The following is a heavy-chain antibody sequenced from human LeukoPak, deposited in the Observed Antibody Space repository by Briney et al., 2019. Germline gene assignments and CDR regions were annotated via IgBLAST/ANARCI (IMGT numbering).Heavy chain of an antibody. V-gene: IGHV1-18*01. CDR3: ARDSGSLPNDAFDI. CDR1: GYTFTSYG. J-gene: IGHJ3*02. Sequence: GASVKVSCKASGYTFTSYGISWVRQAPGQGLEWMGWISAYNGNTNYAQKLQGRVTMTTDTSTSTAYMELRSLRSDDTAVYYCARDSGSLPNDAFDIWGQGTMVTVSS. CDR2: ISAYNGNT. D-gene: IGHD3-10*01.